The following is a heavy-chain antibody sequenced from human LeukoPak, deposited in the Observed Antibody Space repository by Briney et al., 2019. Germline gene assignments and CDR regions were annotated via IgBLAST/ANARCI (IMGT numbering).Heavy chain of an antibody. Sequence: GGSLRLSCAASGFIFTDYWMYWVRQAPGKGLAWVANIKEDGSEKNYVDSVKGRFTISRDNAKNSLSVQMNSLRAEDTAVYYCARSGTAAVEAALDIWGQGTMVTVSS. CDR1: GFIFTDYW. CDR2: IKEDGSEK. D-gene: IGHD6-13*01. V-gene: IGHV3-7*01. CDR3: ARSGTAAVEAALDI. J-gene: IGHJ3*02.